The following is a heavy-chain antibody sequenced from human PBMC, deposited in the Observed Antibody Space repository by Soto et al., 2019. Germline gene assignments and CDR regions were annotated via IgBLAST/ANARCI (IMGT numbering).Heavy chain of an antibody. CDR1: GGSISSYY. CDR3: ARRGKKSFYYYMDV. Sequence: QVQLQESGPGLVKPSETLSLTCTVSGGSISSYYWTWVRQSPGKGLEWIGYVFSSGSTNYNPSLESRVPISLATSKNQFSLKVISVTAADTAVYYCARRGKKSFYYYMDVWGKGTTVTVSS. CDR2: VFSSGST. V-gene: IGHV4-59*08. J-gene: IGHJ6*03.